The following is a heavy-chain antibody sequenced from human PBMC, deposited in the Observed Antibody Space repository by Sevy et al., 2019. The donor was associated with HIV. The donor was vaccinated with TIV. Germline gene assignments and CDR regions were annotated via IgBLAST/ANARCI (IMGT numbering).Heavy chain of an antibody. J-gene: IGHJ6*02. V-gene: IGHV1-8*01. D-gene: IGHD2-2*02. CDR1: GYTFTSYD. CDR3: ARGYCSSTSCYTRTHYYYYGMDV. Sequence: SSVKVSCKASGYTFTSYDINWVRQATGQGLEWMGWMNPNSGNTGYAQKFQGRVTMTRNTSISTAYMELSSLRSEDTAVYYCARGYCSSTSCYTRTHYYYYGMDVWGQGTTVTVSS. CDR2: MNPNSGNT.